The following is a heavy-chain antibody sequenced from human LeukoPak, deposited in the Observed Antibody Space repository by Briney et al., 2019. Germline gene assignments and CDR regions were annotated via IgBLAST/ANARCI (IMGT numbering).Heavy chain of an antibody. CDR3: AKDASRGSSGYFSDAFDI. V-gene: IGHV3-43*02. J-gene: IGHJ3*02. CDR2: ISGDGGST. Sequence: GGSLRLSCAASGFTFDDYAMHWVRQAPGKGLEWVSLISGDGGSTYYADSVKGRFTISRDNSKNSLYLQMSSLRTEDTALYYCAKDASRGSSGYFSDAFDIWGQGTMVTVSS. CDR1: GFTFDDYA. D-gene: IGHD3-22*01.